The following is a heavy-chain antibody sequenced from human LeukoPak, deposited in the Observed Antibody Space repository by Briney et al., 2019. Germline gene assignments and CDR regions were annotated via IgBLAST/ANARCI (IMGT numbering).Heavy chain of an antibody. V-gene: IGHV4-59*08. Sequence: SETLSLTCTVSGGSISSYYWSWIRQPPAQGLEWIGYIYYSGSTNYNPSLKSRVTISVDTSKNQFSLKLSSVTGADTAVYYCAASRAWFGELLGYFDYWGQGTLVTVSS. CDR1: GGSISSYY. CDR2: IYYSGST. D-gene: IGHD3-10*01. J-gene: IGHJ4*02. CDR3: AASRAWFGELLGYFDY.